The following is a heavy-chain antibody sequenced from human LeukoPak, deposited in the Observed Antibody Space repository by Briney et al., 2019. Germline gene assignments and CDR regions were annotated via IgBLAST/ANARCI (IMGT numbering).Heavy chain of an antibody. V-gene: IGHV3-23*01. CDR2: ISGSGGST. CDR1: GFTFSGYA. J-gene: IGHJ4*02. Sequence: GRSLRLSCAASGFTFSGYAMSWARQAPGKGLEWVSAISGSGGSTYYADSVKGRFTISRDNSKNTLYLQMNSLRAEDTAVYYCAKLKQKAMPDYFDYWGQGTLVTVSS. D-gene: IGHD2-2*01. CDR3: AKLKQKAMPDYFDY.